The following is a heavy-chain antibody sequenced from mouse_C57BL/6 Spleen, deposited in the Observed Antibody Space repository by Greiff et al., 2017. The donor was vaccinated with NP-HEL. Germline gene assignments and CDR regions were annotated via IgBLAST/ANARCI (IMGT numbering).Heavy chain of an antibody. D-gene: IGHD2-5*01. Sequence: QVQLQQPGAELVRPGSSVKLSCKASGYTFTSYWMHWVKQRPIQGLEWIGNIDPSDSETHYNQKFKDKATLTVDKSSSTAYMQLSSLTSEDSAVYYCARKESNDYAVGCWGQGASVTVSS. CDR3: ARKESNDYAVGC. J-gene: IGHJ4*01. CDR1: GYTFTSYW. V-gene: IGHV1-52*01. CDR2: IDPSDSET.